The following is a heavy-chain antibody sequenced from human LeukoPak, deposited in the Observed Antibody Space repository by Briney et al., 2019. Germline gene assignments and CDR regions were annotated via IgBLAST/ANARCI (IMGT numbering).Heavy chain of an antibody. D-gene: IGHD4-17*01. Sequence: SDTLSLTCTVSGGSISSASYYWDWIRQPPGKGLEWIGSISYTGSTYYSPSLKSRVIISVDRSKNQFSLKLSSVTAADTAVYFCARHYGDSAARYGMDVWGQGTTVTVSS. CDR2: ISYTGST. V-gene: IGHV4-39*01. CDR3: ARHYGDSAARYGMDV. CDR1: GGSISSASYY. J-gene: IGHJ6*02.